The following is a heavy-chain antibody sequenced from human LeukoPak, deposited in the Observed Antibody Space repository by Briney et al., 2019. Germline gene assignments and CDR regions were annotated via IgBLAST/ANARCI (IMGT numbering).Heavy chain of an antibody. J-gene: IGHJ4*02. D-gene: IGHD3-22*01. Sequence: GGSLRLSCAASGFTFSGYTMNWVRPAPGKGLEWLSYISSSTTIYYAGSVKGRFTISRDNDKNSLFLQMNSLRDEDTAVYYCARAGYYDSTGEVFDYWGQGTLVTVSS. CDR1: GFTFSGYT. CDR3: ARAGYYDSTGEVFDY. V-gene: IGHV3-48*02. CDR2: ISSSTTI.